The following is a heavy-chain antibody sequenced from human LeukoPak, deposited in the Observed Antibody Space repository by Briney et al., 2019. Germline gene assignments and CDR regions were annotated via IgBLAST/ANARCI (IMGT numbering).Heavy chain of an antibody. CDR2: INPNSGGT. Sequence: GASVKVSCKASGYTITGYYMHWVRQAPGQGLEWMGWINPNSGGTNYAQKFQGRVTMTRDTSISTAYMELSRLRSDDTAVYYCAREGADSSGYYYVFDYWGQGTLVSVSS. CDR3: AREGADSSGYYYVFDY. CDR1: GYTITGYY. V-gene: IGHV1-2*02. J-gene: IGHJ4*02. D-gene: IGHD3-22*01.